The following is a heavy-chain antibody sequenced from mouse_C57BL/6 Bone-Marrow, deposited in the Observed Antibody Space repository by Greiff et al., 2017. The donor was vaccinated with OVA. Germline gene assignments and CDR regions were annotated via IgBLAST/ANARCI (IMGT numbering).Heavy chain of an antibody. Sequence: EVQLVESGGGLVKPGGSLKLSCAASGFTFSDYGMHWVRQAPEKGLEWVAYISSGSSTIYYAATVTGRFTISRDNARNTLFLQMTSLRSEDTAMYYCAKITKGYWGQGTTLTVSS. CDR1: GFTFSDYG. V-gene: IGHV5-17*01. D-gene: IGHD1-1*01. CDR3: AKITKGY. CDR2: ISSGSSTI. J-gene: IGHJ2*01.